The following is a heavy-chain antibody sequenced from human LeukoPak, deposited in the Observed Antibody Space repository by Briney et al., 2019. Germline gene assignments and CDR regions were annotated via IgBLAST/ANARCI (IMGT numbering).Heavy chain of an antibody. CDR1: GFTFSNAW. CDR2: IKSKTDGGTT. V-gene: IGHV3-15*01. Sequence: GGSLRLSCAASGFTFSNAWMSWVRQAPGKGLEWVGRIKSKTDGGTTDYAAPVKGRFTISRDDSKNTLCLQMNSLKTEDTAMYYCTTDGPSNWLDPWGQGTLVTVSS. CDR3: TTDGPSNWLDP. J-gene: IGHJ5*02.